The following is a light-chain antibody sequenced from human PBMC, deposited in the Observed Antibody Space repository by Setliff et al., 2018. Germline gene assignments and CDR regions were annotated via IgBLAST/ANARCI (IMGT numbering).Light chain of an antibody. CDR1: SSDVGGYDY. CDR2: EVN. V-gene: IGLV2-8*01. Sequence: QSVLTQPPSASGSPGQSVTISCTGSSSDVGGYDYVSWYQQHPGKVPKLVIYEVNRRPSGVPDRFSGSKSGNTASLTVSGLQAEDEADYYCSAYAGSNNWGVFGTGTKVTVL. CDR3: SAYAGSNNWGV. J-gene: IGLJ1*01.